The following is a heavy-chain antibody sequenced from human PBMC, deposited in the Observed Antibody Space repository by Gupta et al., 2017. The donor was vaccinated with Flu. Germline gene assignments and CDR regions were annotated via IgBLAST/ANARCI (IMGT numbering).Heavy chain of an antibody. V-gene: IGHV1-3*01. D-gene: IGHD3-16*01. Sequence: WVREAHGERLEWMGCRNAGSGNTRYSKRLHVRVTITRETSASTAYMELSSVRSEETSAYFCASRRTNREWSYGSCHYMDVWGKGTMGTVSS. J-gene: IGHJ6*03. CDR2: RNAGSGNT. CDR3: ASRRTNREWSYGSCHYMDV.